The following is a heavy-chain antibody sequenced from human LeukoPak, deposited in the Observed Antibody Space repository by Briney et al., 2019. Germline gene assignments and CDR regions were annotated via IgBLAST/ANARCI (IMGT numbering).Heavy chain of an antibody. CDR2: FDPEDGET. Sequence: GASVKVSCKVSGYTLTDLSMHWVRQAPGKGLEWMGGFDPEDGETIYAQKFQGRVTMTEDTSTDTAYMGLSSLRSEDTAVYYCSTVRGGGYNVGDYWGQGTLVTVSS. V-gene: IGHV1-24*01. J-gene: IGHJ4*02. D-gene: IGHD5-24*01. CDR1: GYTLTDLS. CDR3: STVRGGGYNVGDY.